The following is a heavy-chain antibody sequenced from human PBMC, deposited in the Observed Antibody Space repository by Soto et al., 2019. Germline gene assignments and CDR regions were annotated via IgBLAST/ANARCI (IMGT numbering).Heavy chain of an antibody. V-gene: IGHV1-8*01. CDR3: AGGGPGIAGAGQFNWFDP. CDR1: GYTFTSYD. D-gene: IGHD6-19*01. CDR2: MNPNSGNT. J-gene: IGHJ5*02. Sequence: QVQLVQSGAEVKKPGASVKVSCKASGYTFTSYDINWVRQATGQGLEWMGWMNPNSGNTGYAQKFQGRVTMTRNTSISTGYMELSSLRSEDTAVYYCAGGGPGIAGAGQFNWFDPWGQGTLVTVSS.